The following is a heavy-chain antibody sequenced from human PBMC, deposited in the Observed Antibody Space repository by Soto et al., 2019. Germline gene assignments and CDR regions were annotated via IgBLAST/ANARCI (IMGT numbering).Heavy chain of an antibody. D-gene: IGHD1-26*01. CDR2: ISGSGSDI. J-gene: IGHJ4*02. CDR1: GFIFSDYA. V-gene: IGHV3-11*01. Sequence: PGGSLRLSCAASGFIFSDYAMSWIRQAPGKGLEWVSYISGSGSDIYYVDSVKGRFTISRDNAKNSLYLQMNSLRAEDTAIYYCERGSGTQNLWGQGTLVTVSS. CDR3: ERGSGTQNL.